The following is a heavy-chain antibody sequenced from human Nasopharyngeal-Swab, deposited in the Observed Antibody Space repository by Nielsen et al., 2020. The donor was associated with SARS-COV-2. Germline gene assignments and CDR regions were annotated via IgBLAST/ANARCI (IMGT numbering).Heavy chain of an antibody. J-gene: IGHJ5*02. CDR2: ISGSGGST. Sequence: ETLSLTCAASGFTFSSYAMSWVRQAPGKGLEWVSAISGSGGSTYYADSVKGRFTISRDNSKNTLYLQMNSLRAEDTAVYYCAKSSRIVVVPATKWFDPWGQGTLVTVSS. CDR3: AKSSRIVVVPATKWFDP. V-gene: IGHV3-23*01. CDR1: GFTFSSYA. D-gene: IGHD2-2*01.